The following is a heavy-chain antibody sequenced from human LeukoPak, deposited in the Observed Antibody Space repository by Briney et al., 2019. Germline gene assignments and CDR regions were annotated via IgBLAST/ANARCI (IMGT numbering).Heavy chain of an antibody. D-gene: IGHD1-26*01. V-gene: IGHV3-23*01. Sequence: GGSLTLSCSASGFTFDYYRMSWVRQAPGKGLEWVSTVNADGGNTYYADSVKGRLTISRDNSRSTLILQMNSLRVEDTALYYCTKRVKYGGTWDHFADWGQGTLVTVSS. CDR2: VNADGGNT. J-gene: IGHJ4*02. CDR3: TKRVKYGGTWDHFAD. CDR1: GFTFDYYR.